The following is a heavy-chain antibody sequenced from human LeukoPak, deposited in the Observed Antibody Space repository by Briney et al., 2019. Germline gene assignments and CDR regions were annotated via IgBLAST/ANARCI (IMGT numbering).Heavy chain of an antibody. D-gene: IGHD5-12*01. V-gene: IGHV3-11*06. CDR3: ARDHRYAFDN. CDR1: GGSISSHY. CDR2: IGISSGNT. J-gene: IGHJ4*01. Sequence: LSLTCTVSGGSISSHYWSWIRQPPGKGLEWISYIGISSGNTKYADSVKGRFTISRDKARNSLYLQMNSPRVEDTAMYYCARDHRYAFDNWGHGTLVTVSS.